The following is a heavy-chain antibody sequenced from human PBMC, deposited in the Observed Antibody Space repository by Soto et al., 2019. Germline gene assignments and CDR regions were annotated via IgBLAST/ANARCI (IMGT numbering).Heavy chain of an antibody. V-gene: IGHV4-4*07. J-gene: IGHJ6*02. Sequence: TLTFSGGTMRSYDWAGLVKHAGKALEWIGRIYTSGTTNYNPSLKSRATILVDTSKNQFSLKLSSVTAADTAVYYRAREGASVFGMDVWGPGATVNVPS. D-gene: IGHD1-26*01. CDR1: GGTMRSYD. CDR3: AREGASVFGMDV. CDR2: IYTSGTT.